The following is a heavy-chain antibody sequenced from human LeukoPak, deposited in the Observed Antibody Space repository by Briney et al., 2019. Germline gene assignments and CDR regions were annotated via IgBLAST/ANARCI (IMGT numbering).Heavy chain of an antibody. CDR3: ARGPSIAARYDAFDI. CDR1: EFTLTSYE. J-gene: IGHJ3*02. V-gene: IGHV3-48*03. Sequence: GGTLRLSRAASEFTLTSYELNWVRQAPGKGLEWVTYISSSGNTISYADSVKGRFTISRDNAKNSLYLQVISLRAEDTAVYYCARGPSIAARYDAFDIWGQGTMVTVSS. CDR2: ISSSGNTI. D-gene: IGHD6-6*01.